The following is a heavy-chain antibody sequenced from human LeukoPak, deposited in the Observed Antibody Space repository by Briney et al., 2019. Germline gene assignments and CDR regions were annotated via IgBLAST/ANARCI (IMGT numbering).Heavy chain of an antibody. Sequence: PSETLSLTCAVSGGSISSNNWWSWVRQPPGKGLEGIGEIYHSGSTSYNPSLKSRVTISVDKSKNRFSLILTSVTAADTAVYYCVRLEIAAVGGFFNYWGQGTLVTVSS. V-gene: IGHV4-4*02. CDR1: GGSISSNNW. J-gene: IGHJ4*02. D-gene: IGHD2-21*01. CDR2: IYHSGST. CDR3: VRLEIAAVGGFFNY.